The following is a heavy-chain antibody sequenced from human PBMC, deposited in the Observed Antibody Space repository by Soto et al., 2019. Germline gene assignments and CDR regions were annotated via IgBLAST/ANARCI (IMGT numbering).Heavy chain of an antibody. V-gene: IGHV1-18*04. J-gene: IGHJ6*02. CDR2: ISAYNGNT. D-gene: IGHD6-13*01. CDR3: ARDRAAAGYYYYGMDV. CDR1: GYTFTSYG. Sequence: ASVKGCCKASGYTFTSYGISWVRQAPGQGLEWMGWISAYNGNTNYAQKLQGRVTMTTDTSTSTAYMELRSLRSDDTAVYYCARDRAAAGYYYYGMDVWGQGTTVTVSS.